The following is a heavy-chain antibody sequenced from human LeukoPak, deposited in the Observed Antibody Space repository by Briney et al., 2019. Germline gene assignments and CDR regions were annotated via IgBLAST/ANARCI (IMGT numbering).Heavy chain of an antibody. Sequence: ASVKVSCKASGGTFSSYAISWVRQAPGQGLEWMGGIIPIFGTANYAQKFQGRVTIIADESTSTAYMELSSLRSEDTAVYYCARDRGVAAGYYYDSSGFDYWGQGTLVTVSS. J-gene: IGHJ4*02. CDR2: IIPIFGTA. D-gene: IGHD3-22*01. CDR1: GGTFSSYA. V-gene: IGHV1-69*13. CDR3: ARDRGVAAGYYYDSSGFDY.